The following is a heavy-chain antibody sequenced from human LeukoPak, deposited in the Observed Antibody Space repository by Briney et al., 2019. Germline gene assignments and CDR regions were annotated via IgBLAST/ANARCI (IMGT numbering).Heavy chain of an antibody. V-gene: IGHV3-64*01. Sequence: GGSLRLSCAASGFTFSSYAMHWVRQAPGKGLEYVSAISSNGGSTYYANSVKGRFTISRDNSKNTLYLQMCSLRAEDMAVYYCARGRIRADYWGQGTLVTVSS. CDR2: ISSNGGST. J-gene: IGHJ4*02. CDR3: ARGRIRADY. CDR1: GFTFSSYA.